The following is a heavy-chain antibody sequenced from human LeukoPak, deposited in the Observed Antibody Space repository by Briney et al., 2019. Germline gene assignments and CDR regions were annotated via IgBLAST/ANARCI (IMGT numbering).Heavy chain of an antibody. CDR1: ELTFSSYS. V-gene: IGHV3-21*01. CDR2: ISSSSSYI. J-gene: IGHJ4*02. CDR3: ARDLVGATTGTSGIDY. Sequence: PWGSLRLSCAASELTFSSYSMNWVRQAPGKGLEWVSSISSSSSYIYYADSVKGRFTISRDNAKNSLYLQMNSLRAEDTAVYYCARDLVGATTGTSGIDYWGQGTLVTVSS. D-gene: IGHD1-26*01.